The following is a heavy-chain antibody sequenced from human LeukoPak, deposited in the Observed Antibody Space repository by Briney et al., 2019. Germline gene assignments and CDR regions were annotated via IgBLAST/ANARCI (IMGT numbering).Heavy chain of an antibody. CDR2: ISSSGSTI. CDR1: GFTFSSYA. CDR3: AREICSSTSCYYYYYYYGMDV. J-gene: IGHJ6*02. V-gene: IGHV3-48*04. Sequence: GGSLRLSCAASGFTFSSYAMSWVRQAPGKGLEWVSYISSSGSTIYYADSVKGRFTISRDNAKNSLYLQMNSLRAEDTAVYYCAREICSSTSCYYYYYYYGMDVWGQGTTVTVSS. D-gene: IGHD2-2*01.